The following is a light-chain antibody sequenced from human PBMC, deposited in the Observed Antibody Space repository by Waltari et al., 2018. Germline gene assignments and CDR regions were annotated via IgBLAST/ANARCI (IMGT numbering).Light chain of an antibody. J-gene: IGLJ2*01. CDR1: SRDVGGYKS. CDR2: EVF. Sequence: QSALTQPPSASGSPAQSVTIPCTRPSRDVGGYKSVSWYQFHPGTPPKLLIYEVFKRPSGIPDRFSGSKSGNTASLIVSGLQAEDEAEYYCSSYAGNNFVVFGGGTQLTVL. V-gene: IGLV2-8*01. CDR3: SSYAGNNFVV.